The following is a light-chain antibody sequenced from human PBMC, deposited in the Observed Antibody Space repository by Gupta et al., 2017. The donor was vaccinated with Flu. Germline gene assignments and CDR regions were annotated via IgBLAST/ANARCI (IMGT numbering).Light chain of an antibody. V-gene: IGLV1-40*01. Sequence: QSVLTQPPSVSGAPGQTVTISCTGSSSNIGARYKVHWYQQVPGRAPKLLIYANTNRPSGFPDRFSGSKSATSDSLAITGLQPEDEADYYCQSYDSSVSGWVFGGGTKLTVL. CDR3: QSYDSSVSGWV. J-gene: IGLJ3*02. CDR2: ANT. CDR1: SSNIGARYK.